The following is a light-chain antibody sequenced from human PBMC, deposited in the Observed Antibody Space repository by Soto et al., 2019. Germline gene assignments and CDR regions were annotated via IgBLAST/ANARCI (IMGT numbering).Light chain of an antibody. J-gene: IGKJ4*01. V-gene: IGKV1-5*01. Sequence: DIQMTQSPSTLSAFAGDRVTVTCRASQSISGQLAWYQQRPGKAPNLLISEASNLNGVVPSRFSGSGSGTGFTLTIPSLPPPDFATTYCQQYNAYPVTFGGGTKVDI. CDR2: EAS. CDR3: QQYNAYPVT. CDR1: QSISGQ.